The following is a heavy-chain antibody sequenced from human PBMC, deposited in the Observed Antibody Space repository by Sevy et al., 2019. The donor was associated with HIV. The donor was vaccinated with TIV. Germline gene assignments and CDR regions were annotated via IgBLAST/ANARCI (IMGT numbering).Heavy chain of an antibody. V-gene: IGHV5-51*01. Sequence: GESLKISCKGSGYSFTTFWIGWVRQVPGKGLEWMGIIYPGDSDTRYSPSFQGQVTISADKSISTAYLQCSSLKASDTAICDCASRYSGSYSSWGQGTLVTVSS. CDR3: ASRYSGSYSS. J-gene: IGHJ4*02. D-gene: IGHD1-26*01. CDR2: IYPGDSDT. CDR1: GYSFTTFW.